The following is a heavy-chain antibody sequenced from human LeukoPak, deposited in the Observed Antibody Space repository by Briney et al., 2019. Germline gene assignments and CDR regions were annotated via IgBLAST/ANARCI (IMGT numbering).Heavy chain of an antibody. CDR1: GFTFSNAW. Sequence: GGSLRLSCAASGFTFSNAWMTWVRQAPGKGLEWVATIKKDGSEQYYVASLKGRFTISRDNTKNSLYLQVNSLRAEDTAVYYCAVGVYLQDWGQGTLVTVSS. V-gene: IGHV3-7*01. D-gene: IGHD5/OR15-5a*01. CDR3: AVGVYLQD. CDR2: IKKDGSEQ. J-gene: IGHJ1*01.